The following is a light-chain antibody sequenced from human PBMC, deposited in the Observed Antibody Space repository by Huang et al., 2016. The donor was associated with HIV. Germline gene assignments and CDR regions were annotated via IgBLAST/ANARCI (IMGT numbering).Light chain of an antibody. CDR3: QQYYSSPQT. Sequence: DIIMTQSPDSLVVSLGERATLNCRSSQSVYSSSNSKDYMAWFQQKPGQPPRLRLFWASTREAGVPDRFSGSGSVTHFTLTIANLEAEDAAIYYCQQYYSSPQTFGQGTRVEVK. V-gene: IGKV4-1*01. CDR1: QSVYSSSNSKDY. J-gene: IGKJ1*01. CDR2: WAS.